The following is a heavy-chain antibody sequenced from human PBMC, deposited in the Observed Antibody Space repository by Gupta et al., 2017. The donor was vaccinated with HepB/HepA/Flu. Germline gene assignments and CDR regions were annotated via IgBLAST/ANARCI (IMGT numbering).Heavy chain of an antibody. V-gene: IGHV1-8*01. CDR2: MNPNSGNT. CDR3: ARGGRIWGRAVAGNTPPNY. J-gene: IGHJ4*02. CDR1: GYTFTSYD. D-gene: IGHD6-19*01. Sequence: QVQLVQSGAEVKKPGASVKVSCKASGYTFTSYDINWVRQATGQGLEWMGWMNPNSGNTGYAQKFQGRVTMTRNTSISTAYMELSSLRSEETAVYYCARGGRIWGRAVAGNTPPNYGGQGTLVTVSS.